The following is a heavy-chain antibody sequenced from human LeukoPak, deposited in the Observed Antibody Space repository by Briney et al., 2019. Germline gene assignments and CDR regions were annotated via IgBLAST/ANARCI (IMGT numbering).Heavy chain of an antibody. CDR2: ISGSGGST. J-gene: IGHJ3*02. Sequence: PGGSLRLSCAASGFTFSNYAMSWVRQAPGKGLEWVSAISGSGGSTYYADSVKGRFTISRDNAKNSLFLQMNSLRAEDTAIYYCARDRMSGSFFDAFDIWGHGTRVTVSS. CDR1: GFTFSNYA. CDR3: ARDRMSGSFFDAFDI. D-gene: IGHD3-3*01. V-gene: IGHV3-23*01.